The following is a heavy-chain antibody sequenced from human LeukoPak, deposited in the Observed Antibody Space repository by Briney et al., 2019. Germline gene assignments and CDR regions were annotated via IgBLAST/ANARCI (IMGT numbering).Heavy chain of an antibody. CDR3: AREDDSSGYGAFDI. CDR1: GGSISSYY. Sequence: PSETLSLTCTVSGGSISSYYWSWIRQPAGKGLEWIGRIYTSGSTNYNPSLKSRVTISVDKSKNQFPLKLSSVTAADTAVYYCAREDDSSGYGAFDIWGQGTMVTVSS. V-gene: IGHV4-4*07. J-gene: IGHJ3*02. D-gene: IGHD3-22*01. CDR2: IYTSGST.